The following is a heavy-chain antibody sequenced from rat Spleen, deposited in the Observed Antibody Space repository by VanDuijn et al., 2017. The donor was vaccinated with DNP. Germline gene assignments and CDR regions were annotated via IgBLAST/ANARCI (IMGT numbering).Heavy chain of an antibody. Sequence: QVQLKESGPGLVQPSQTLSLACTVSGFSLTSYPVHWVRQPSGKGLEWMGLIWTGGSTEYNSAIKSRRRISRDTSKSQVFLKMNSLQTEDTATYYCARGDYDGSYYSYYFDYWGQGVMVTVSS. CDR2: IWTGGST. J-gene: IGHJ2*01. V-gene: IGHV2-43*01. CDR1: GFSLTSYP. D-gene: IGHD1-12*02. CDR3: ARGDYDGSYYSYYFDY.